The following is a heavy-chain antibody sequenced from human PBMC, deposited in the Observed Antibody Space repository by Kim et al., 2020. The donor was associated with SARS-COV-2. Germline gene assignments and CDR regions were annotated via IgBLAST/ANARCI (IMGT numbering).Heavy chain of an antibody. CDR1: GFTFSSYA. Sequence: GGSLRLSCAASGFTFSSYAMHWVRQAPGKGLEWVAVISYDGSNKYYADPVKGRFTISRDNSKNTLYLQMNSLRAEDTAVYYCARPYSGSYFGAFDIWGQG. CDR2: ISYDGSNK. J-gene: IGHJ3*02. D-gene: IGHD1-26*01. CDR3: ARPYSGSYFGAFDI. V-gene: IGHV3-30-3*01.